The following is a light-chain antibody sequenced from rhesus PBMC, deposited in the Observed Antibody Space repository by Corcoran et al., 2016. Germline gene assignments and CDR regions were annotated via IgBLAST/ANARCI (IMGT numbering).Light chain of an antibody. V-gene: IGKV1-38*01. J-gene: IGKJ4*01. CDR2: DAS. CDR3: QQRNSYPLT. CDR1: QDISRY. Sequence: DIQLTQSPSSLSASVGDRVTITCRASQDISRYLAWYQQKSGKAPKLLIYDASKLKSGVPSRFSGSGSGTECTLTNSSLKPEDFATYYCQQRNSYPLTFGGGTKVEIK.